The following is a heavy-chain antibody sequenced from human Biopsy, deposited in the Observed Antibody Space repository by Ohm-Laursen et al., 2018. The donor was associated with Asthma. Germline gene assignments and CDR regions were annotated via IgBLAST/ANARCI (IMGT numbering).Heavy chain of an antibody. CDR1: GFTFSSYW. CDR3: ARDTRPNWFDP. CDR2: IKQDGSEK. Sequence: SLRLSCAASGFTFSSYWMHWVRQAPGKGLEWVANIKQDGSEKYYVDSVKGRFTISRDNAKNSLYLQMNSLRAEDTAVYYCARDTRPNWFDPWGQGTLVTVSS. J-gene: IGHJ5*02. V-gene: IGHV3-7*05. D-gene: IGHD3-3*01.